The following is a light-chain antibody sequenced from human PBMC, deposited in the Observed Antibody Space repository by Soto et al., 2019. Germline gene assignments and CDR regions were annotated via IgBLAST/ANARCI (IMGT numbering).Light chain of an antibody. Sequence: EIVLTQSPGTLSLSPGERATLSCRASQSVSSSYLAWYQQKPGQAPRLLIYGASSRATGIPDRFSGSGSGTDFTLTISRLEPEDFAVYYCQQYGSSITFGPGTRLAIK. CDR1: QSVSSSY. CDR2: GAS. CDR3: QQYGSSIT. J-gene: IGKJ5*01. V-gene: IGKV3-20*01.